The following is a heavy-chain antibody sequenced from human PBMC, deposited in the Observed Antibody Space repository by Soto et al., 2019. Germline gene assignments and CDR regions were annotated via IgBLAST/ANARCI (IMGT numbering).Heavy chain of an antibody. CDR1: GFTFSSYS. CDR3: AREPGGKEYSSSSGVRAATGSYYYGMDV. CDR2: ISSSSSYI. V-gene: IGHV3-21*01. J-gene: IGHJ6*02. D-gene: IGHD6-6*01. Sequence: GGSLRLSCAASGFTFSSYSMNWVRQAPGKGLEWVSSISSSSSYIYYADSVKGRFTISRDNAKNSLYLQMNSLRAEDTAVYYCAREPGGKEYSSSSGVRAATGSYYYGMDVWGQGTTVTVSS.